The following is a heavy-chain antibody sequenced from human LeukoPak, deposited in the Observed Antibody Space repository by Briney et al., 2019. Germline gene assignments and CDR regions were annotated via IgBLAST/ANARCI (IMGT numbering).Heavy chain of an antibody. J-gene: IGHJ4*02. CDR3: ARNAFKTSSENYFDF. CDR1: GYTFTGYY. D-gene: IGHD3-3*02. Sequence: GASVKVSCKASGYTFTGYYMHWVRQAPGQGLEWMGWINPNSGGTNYAQKFQGWVTMTRDTSISTAYMELSRLRSDDTAVYYCARNAFKTSSENYFDFWGRGTLVTVSS. V-gene: IGHV1-2*04. CDR2: INPNSGGT.